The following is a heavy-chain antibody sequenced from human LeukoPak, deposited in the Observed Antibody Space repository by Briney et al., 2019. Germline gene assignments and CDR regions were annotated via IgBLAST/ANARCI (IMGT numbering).Heavy chain of an antibody. CDR1: GFTFSTYA. CDR3: ARGDDSSGQVDY. CDR2: ISYDGSSK. J-gene: IGHJ4*02. Sequence: PGRSLRLSCAASGFTFSTYAMHWVRQAPGKGLEWVAIISYDGSSKYYANSVKGRFTISGDNSKSTLYPQMNSLRPEDTAVYYCARGDDSSGQVDYWGQGTLVTVSS. V-gene: IGHV3-30-3*01. D-gene: IGHD3-22*01.